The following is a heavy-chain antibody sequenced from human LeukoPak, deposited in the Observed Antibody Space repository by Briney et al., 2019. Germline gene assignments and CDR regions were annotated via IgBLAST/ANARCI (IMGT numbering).Heavy chain of an antibody. CDR3: ARGSAWYFVY. CDR2: IYYSGST. Sequence: SETLSLTCTVPGDSVSSGSSYWSWIRQPPGKGLEWIGYIYYSGSTNYNPSLKSRVTISVDTSKNQFSLKLSSVTAADTAVYYCARGSAWYFVYWGQGTLVTVSS. J-gene: IGHJ4*02. V-gene: IGHV4-61*01. CDR1: GDSVSSGSSY. D-gene: IGHD6-19*01.